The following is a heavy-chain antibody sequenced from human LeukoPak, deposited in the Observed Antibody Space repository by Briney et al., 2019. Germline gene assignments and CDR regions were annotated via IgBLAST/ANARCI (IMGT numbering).Heavy chain of an antibody. V-gene: IGHV1-18*04. D-gene: IGHD6-13*01. Sequence: ASVKVSCKASGYTFTSYGISWVRQAPGQGLEWMGRIQPYSGNTNYAQKLQGRVTMTTDTSTSTAYMDLRSLRSDDTAVYYCARDGSSSWYTSWGQGTLVTVSS. CDR3: ARDGSSSWYTS. J-gene: IGHJ4*02. CDR2: IQPYSGNT. CDR1: GYTFTSYG.